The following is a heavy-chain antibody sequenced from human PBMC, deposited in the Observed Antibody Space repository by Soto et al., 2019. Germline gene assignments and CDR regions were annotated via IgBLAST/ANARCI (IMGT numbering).Heavy chain of an antibody. CDR1: GGSISSGDYY. CDR3: AREDIRNYGTDKIDY. J-gene: IGHJ4*02. D-gene: IGHD1-7*01. CDR2: IYYSGST. Sequence: SETLSLTCTVSGGSISSGDYYWSWIRQPPGKGLEWIGYIYYSGSTYYNPSLKSRVTISVDTSKNQFSLKLISVTAADTAVYYCAREDIRNYGTDKIDYWGQGTMVTVSS. V-gene: IGHV4-30-4*01.